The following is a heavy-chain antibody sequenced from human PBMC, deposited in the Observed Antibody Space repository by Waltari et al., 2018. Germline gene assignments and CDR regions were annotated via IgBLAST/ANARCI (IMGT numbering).Heavy chain of an antibody. Sequence: QVQLVESGGGVVQPGTSLRLSCAASGFTFSSHAMHWVRQAPGKGLEWVAIISYDGSNKYYADSVKGRFTISRDNSKNTLYLQMNSLRAEDTAVYYCARGLAGTARSERFDYWGQGTLVTVSS. J-gene: IGHJ4*02. CDR2: ISYDGSNK. V-gene: IGHV3-30*16. CDR1: GFTFSSHA. CDR3: ARGLAGTARSERFDY. D-gene: IGHD6-19*01.